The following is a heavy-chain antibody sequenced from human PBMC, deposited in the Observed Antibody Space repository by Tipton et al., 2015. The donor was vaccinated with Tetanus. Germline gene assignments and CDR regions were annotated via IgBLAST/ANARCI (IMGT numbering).Heavy chain of an antibody. Sequence: QLVQSGAEVKKPGESLRISCKGSGYSFTSYWISWVRQMPGKGLEWMGRIDPSDSYTNYSPSFQGHVTISADKSISTAYLQWSSLKASDTAMYYCAGRLIAAAGILGNQNAPPLNAFDIWGQGTMVTVSS. CDR1: GYSFTSYW. V-gene: IGHV5-10-1*01. D-gene: IGHD6-13*01. J-gene: IGHJ3*02. CDR3: AGRLIAAAGILGNQNAPPLNAFDI. CDR2: IDPSDSYT.